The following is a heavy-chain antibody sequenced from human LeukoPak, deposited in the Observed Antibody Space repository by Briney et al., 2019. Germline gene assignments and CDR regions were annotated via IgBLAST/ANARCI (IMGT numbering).Heavy chain of an antibody. CDR3: ARDPYSGAYGDSYYYYMDL. Sequence: GGSLRLSCAASGFSFSTNSMNWVRQTPGKGLEWVSSITSNSRYIYYADSVKGRFTISRDNAKNSLYLQMNSLRAEDTAVYYCARDPYSGAYGDSYYYYMDLWGQGTAVTISS. CDR2: ITSNSRYI. CDR1: GFSFSTNS. D-gene: IGHD1-26*01. V-gene: IGHV3-21*01. J-gene: IGHJ6*03.